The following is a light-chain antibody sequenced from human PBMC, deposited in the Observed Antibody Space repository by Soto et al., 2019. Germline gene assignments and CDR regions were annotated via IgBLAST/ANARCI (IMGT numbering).Light chain of an antibody. CDR3: QQCYSLPYT. J-gene: IGKJ2*01. CDR1: QDIDNY. Sequence: DIQMTQSPSSLSASIGDRVTITCQAGQDIDNYLNWYQQKPGKAPEVLIYDASSMKTGVPSRFSASGSGTEFTFTISSLQPEDIATYYCQQCYSLPYTFGQGTKLEIE. CDR2: DAS. V-gene: IGKV1-33*01.